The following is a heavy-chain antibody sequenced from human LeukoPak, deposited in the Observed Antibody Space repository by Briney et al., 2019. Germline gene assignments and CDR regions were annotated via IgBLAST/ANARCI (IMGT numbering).Heavy chain of an antibody. CDR1: GFTFGDHA. V-gene: IGHV3-49*04. CDR2: IRSKTYGGTT. Sequence: PGGSLRLSCTVSGFTFGDHAMSWARQAPGKGLEWVGFIRSKTYGGTTEYAASVKGRFIISRDDSTSIAYLQMNSLKTEDTAVYYCPRGPIQLWLYHGMDVWGQGTTVTVSS. CDR3: PRGPIQLWLYHGMDV. J-gene: IGHJ6*02. D-gene: IGHD5-18*01.